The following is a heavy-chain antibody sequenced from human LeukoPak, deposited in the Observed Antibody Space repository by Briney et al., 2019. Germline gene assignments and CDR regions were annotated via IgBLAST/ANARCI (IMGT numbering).Heavy chain of an antibody. J-gene: IGHJ4*02. Sequence: KPSETLSLTCAVYGGSFSGYYWSWIRQPPGKGLEWIGEINHSGSTNYNPSLKSRATISVDTSKNQFSLKLSSVTAADTAVYYCARGNIAARPRLLDYWGQGTLVTVSS. D-gene: IGHD6-6*01. CDR3: ARGNIAARPRLLDY. CDR2: INHSGST. V-gene: IGHV4-34*01. CDR1: GGSFSGYY.